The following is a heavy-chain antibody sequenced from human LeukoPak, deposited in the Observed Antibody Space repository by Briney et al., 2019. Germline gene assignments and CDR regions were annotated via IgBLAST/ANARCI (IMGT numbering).Heavy chain of an antibody. CDR1: GGSISSYY. CDR2: IYYSGST. CDR3: AREGGGLLWFGELSSSAFDI. V-gene: IGHV4-59*01. Sequence: SETLSLTCTVSGGSISSYYWSWIRQPPGKGLEGIGYIYYSGSTNYNPSLKSRVTISVDTSKNQFSLKLSSVTAADTAVYYCAREGGGLLWFGELSSSAFDIWGQGTMVTVSS. D-gene: IGHD3-10*01. J-gene: IGHJ3*02.